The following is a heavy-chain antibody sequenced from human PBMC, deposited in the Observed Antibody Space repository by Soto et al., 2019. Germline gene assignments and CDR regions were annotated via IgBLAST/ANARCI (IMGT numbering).Heavy chain of an antibody. CDR1: GFTFSSYS. D-gene: IGHD3-10*01. V-gene: IGHV3-21*01. CDR3: AREQLLWFGGMDV. CDR2: ISSSSSYI. J-gene: IGHJ6*02. Sequence: GGSLRLSCAASGFTFSSYSMNWVRQDQRKGQEKVSSISSSSSYIYYADSVKGRFTISRDNAKNSLYLQMNSLRAEDMAVYYCAREQLLWFGGMDVWGQGTTVTVSS.